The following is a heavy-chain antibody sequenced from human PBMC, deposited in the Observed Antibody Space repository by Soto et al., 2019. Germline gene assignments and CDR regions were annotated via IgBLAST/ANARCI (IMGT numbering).Heavy chain of an antibody. V-gene: IGHV3-23*01. CDR3: AKARSWPFYFDY. CDR2: ISGGGGST. D-gene: IGHD2-15*01. Sequence: SWVSKAPGKGLGWVSAISGGGGSTYYADSVKGRFTISRDNSKNTLYLQMNSLRAEDTAEYYCAKARSWPFYFDYWGQGTLVTVSS. J-gene: IGHJ4*02.